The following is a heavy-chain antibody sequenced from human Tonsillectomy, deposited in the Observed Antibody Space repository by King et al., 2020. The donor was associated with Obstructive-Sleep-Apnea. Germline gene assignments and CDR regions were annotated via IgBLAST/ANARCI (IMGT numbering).Heavy chain of an antibody. CDR1: GGSISSSSYY. CDR3: ARLYYGAQGYFDY. J-gene: IGHJ4*02. Sequence: QLQESGPGLVKPSETLSLTCTVSGGSISSSSYYWGWIRQPPGKGLEWIGSIYYSGSTYYNPSLKSRVAISVDTSKNQFSLNLTSATAAATAVYFCARLYYGAQGYFDYWGQGSLVTVSS. V-gene: IGHV4-39*01. CDR2: IYYSGST. D-gene: IGHD4-17*01.